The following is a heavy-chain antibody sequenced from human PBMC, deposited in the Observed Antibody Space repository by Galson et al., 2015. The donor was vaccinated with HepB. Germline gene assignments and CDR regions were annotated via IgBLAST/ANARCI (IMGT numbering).Heavy chain of an antibody. CDR1: GFSLTTSGVG. Sequence: PALVKPTQTLTLTCTFSGFSLTTSGVGVGWIRQPPGKALEWLTLIFWDDDKRYSPPLKSRLTIAKDTSKNQVVLTMTNMDPVDTGTYFCAHIFMGYSDFSRSQFEAFDVWGQGTMGTVSS. CDR3: AHIFMGYSDFSRSQFEAFDV. J-gene: IGHJ3*01. D-gene: IGHD1-26*01. CDR2: IFWDDDK. V-gene: IGHV2-5*02.